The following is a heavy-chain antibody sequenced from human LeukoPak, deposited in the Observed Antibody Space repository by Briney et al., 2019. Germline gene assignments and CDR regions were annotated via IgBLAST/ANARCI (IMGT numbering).Heavy chain of an antibody. CDR3: AGIRDGYNDAYDI. J-gene: IGHJ3*02. D-gene: IGHD5-24*01. CDR2: INPDGGNT. V-gene: IGHV1-46*01. CDR1: GYTFTNSY. Sequence: ASVKVSCKASGYTFTNSYIHWVRQAPEQVLEWMGLINPDGGNTNYAQNFQGRVTLTRDTSTSTVYMELSSLRSEDTAIYYCAGIRDGYNDAYDIWGQGTVVTVPS.